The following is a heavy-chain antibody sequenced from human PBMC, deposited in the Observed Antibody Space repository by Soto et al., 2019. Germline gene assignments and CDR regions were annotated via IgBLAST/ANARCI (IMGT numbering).Heavy chain of an antibody. Sequence: SETLSLTCTVSGGSISSYYWSWIRQPPGKGLEWIGYIYYSGSTNYNPSLKSRVTISVDTSKNQFSLKLSSVTAADTAVYYCARTQSLPEGYYYGMDVWGQGTTVTVSS. CDR3: ARTQSLPEGYYYGMDV. CDR1: GGSISSYY. D-gene: IGHD1-26*01. CDR2: IYYSGST. V-gene: IGHV4-59*01. J-gene: IGHJ6*02.